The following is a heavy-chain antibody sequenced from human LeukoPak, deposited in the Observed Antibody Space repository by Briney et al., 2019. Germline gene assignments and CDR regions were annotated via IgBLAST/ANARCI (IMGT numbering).Heavy chain of an antibody. CDR2: ISGSDNSI. CDR1: GFTFRNYS. D-gene: IGHD6-19*01. V-gene: IGHV3-48*02. J-gene: IGHJ4*02. CDR3: AKGKDSVAGATNDY. Sequence: GGSLRLSCAASGFTFRNYSMNWVRQAPGKGLEWVSYISGSDNSIYYADSVQGRFTISRDNAKNSLYLQMNSLRDEDTAVYYCAKGKDSVAGATNDYWGQGTLVTVSS.